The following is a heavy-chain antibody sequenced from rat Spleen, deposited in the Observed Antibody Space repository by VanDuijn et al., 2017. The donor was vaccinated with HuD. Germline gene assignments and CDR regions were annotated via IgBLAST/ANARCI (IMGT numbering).Heavy chain of an antibody. CDR3: SCDHYDGTYYLRFPY. Sequence: EVQLVETGGSLVQPGKSLKLTCATSGFTFSNAWMHWVRQSPEKELEWVAQIKAKSNNYATYYAESVKGKFTISRDDSKSSIYLQMNSLKEEDNAIYYCSCDHYDGTYYLRFPYWGQGTLVTVSS. CDR2: IKAKSNNYAT. D-gene: IGHD1-12*02. CDR1: GFTFSNAW. V-gene: IGHV6-8*01. J-gene: IGHJ3*01.